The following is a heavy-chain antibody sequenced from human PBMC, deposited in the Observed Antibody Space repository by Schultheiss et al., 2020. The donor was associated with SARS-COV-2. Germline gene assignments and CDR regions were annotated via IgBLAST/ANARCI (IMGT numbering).Heavy chain of an antibody. V-gene: IGHV4-39*07. CDR1: GGSISSSSYY. CDR3: ARGPPIAARRVAFDI. J-gene: IGHJ3*02. D-gene: IGHD6-6*01. Sequence: SETLSLTCTVSGGSISSSSYYWGWIRQPPGKGLEWIGEINHSGSTNYNPSLKSRVTISVDTSKNQFSLKLSSVTAADTAVYYCARGPPIAARRVAFDIWGQGTMVTVSS. CDR2: INHSGST.